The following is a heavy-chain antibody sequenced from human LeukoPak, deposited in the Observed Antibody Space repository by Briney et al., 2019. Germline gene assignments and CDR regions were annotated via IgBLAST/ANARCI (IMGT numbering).Heavy chain of an antibody. D-gene: IGHD6-13*01. J-gene: IGHJ6*03. CDR3: ARRQQLNYYMDV. Sequence: ASVKVSCKASGYTFTSYYMHWVRQAPGQGLEWMGIINPSGGSTSYAQRFQGRVTMTRDMSTSTVYMELSSLRSEDTAVYYCARRQQLNYYMDVWGKGTTVTVSS. V-gene: IGHV1-46*01. CDR2: INPSGGST. CDR1: GYTFTSYY.